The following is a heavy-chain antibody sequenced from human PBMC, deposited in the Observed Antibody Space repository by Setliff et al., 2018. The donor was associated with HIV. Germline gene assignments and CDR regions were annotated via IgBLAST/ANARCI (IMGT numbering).Heavy chain of an antibody. Sequence: PGGSLRLSCAASGFSLTTYTMNWIRQAPGQGLEWVSSIDTSSTWIYYADSVKGRFTISRDNAENSLYLQMNSLRAEDTAVYYCARSETCHSTHCSPYDYWGQGTPVTVSS. D-gene: IGHD2-2*01. J-gene: IGHJ4*02. CDR3: ARSETCHSTHCSPYDY. CDR2: IDTSSTWI. CDR1: GFSLTTYT. V-gene: IGHV3-21*01.